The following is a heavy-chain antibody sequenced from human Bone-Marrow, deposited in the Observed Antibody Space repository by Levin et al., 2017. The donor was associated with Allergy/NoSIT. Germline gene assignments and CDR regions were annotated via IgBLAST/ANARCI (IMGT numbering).Heavy chain of an antibody. CDR1: GFSLSSERLG. V-gene: IGHV2-5*02. Sequence: NESGPTLVKPTQTLTLTCTFSGFSLSSERLGVGWIRQPPGKALEWLASIYWDDDKFYSPSLKNRLNITKDTSKNQVVLTLTNMDPVDTATYYCAHRDGLIQDGFDVWGQGTTVTVSS. J-gene: IGHJ3*01. CDR3: AHRDGLIQDGFDV. D-gene: IGHD2-21*01. CDR2: IYWDDDK.